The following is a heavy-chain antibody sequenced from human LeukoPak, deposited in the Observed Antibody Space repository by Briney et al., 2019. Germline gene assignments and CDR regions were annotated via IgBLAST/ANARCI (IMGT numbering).Heavy chain of an antibody. CDR3: AREGYYYGSGTYYNVIDY. V-gene: IGHV3-11*01. CDR1: GFAFSDYY. J-gene: IGHJ4*02. D-gene: IGHD3-10*01. Sequence: GGSLRLSCVVSGFAFSDYYMSWIRLAPGKGLEWISHISSSANSIYYADSVKGRFTISRDNAKNSLYLQMNSLRAEDTAVYYCAREGYYYGSGTYYNVIDYWGQGTLVTVSS. CDR2: ISSSANSI.